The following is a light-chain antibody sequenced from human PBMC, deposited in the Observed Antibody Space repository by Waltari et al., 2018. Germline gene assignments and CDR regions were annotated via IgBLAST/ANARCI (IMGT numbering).Light chain of an antibody. CDR1: QGISSY. CDR2: AAS. J-gene: IGKJ4*01. Sequence: DIQLTQSPSFLSASVGDRVTITCRASQGISSYLAWYQQKPGKAPKLLIYAASTLRSVVPSRFSGIGSGTEFSLTITSLQPEDFATYSCQQLDSYPLTFGGGTKVEIK. V-gene: IGKV1-9*01. CDR3: QQLDSYPLT.